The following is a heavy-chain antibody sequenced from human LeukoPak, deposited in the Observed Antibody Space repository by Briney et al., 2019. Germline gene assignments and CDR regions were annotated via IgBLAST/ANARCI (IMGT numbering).Heavy chain of an antibody. J-gene: IGHJ4*02. CDR3: ARDRGYSTFDY. CDR2: MKEDGGEI. Sequence: GGSLRLSCAGSGFPFSNYWMAWVRQAPGKGLEWVANMKEDGGEINYVDSVKGRFTISRGNAKNSLDLQMNSLRVDDTAVYYCARDRGYSTFDYWGQGTLVIVSS. D-gene: IGHD4-23*01. CDR1: GFPFSNYW. V-gene: IGHV3-7*01.